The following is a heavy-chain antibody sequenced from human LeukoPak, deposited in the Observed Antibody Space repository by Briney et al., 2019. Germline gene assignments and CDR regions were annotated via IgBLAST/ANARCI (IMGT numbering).Heavy chain of an antibody. D-gene: IGHD3-22*01. Sequence: SGGSLRPSCAASGFTFSSYWMHWVRQAPGKGLMWVSRINSDGSSASYADSVKGRFTISRDNAKNTLYLQMNSLRAEDTAVYYCARRRYYDSSGYYHDAFDIWGQGTMVTVSS. V-gene: IGHV3-74*01. CDR2: INSDGSSA. CDR1: GFTFSSYW. J-gene: IGHJ3*02. CDR3: ARRRYYDSSGYYHDAFDI.